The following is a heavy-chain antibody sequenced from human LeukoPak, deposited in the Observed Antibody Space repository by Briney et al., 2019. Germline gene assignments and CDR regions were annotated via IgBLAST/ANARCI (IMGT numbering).Heavy chain of an antibody. V-gene: IGHV3-20*04. CDR1: GFTFDDYG. CDR2: INWNGGST. J-gene: IGHJ4*02. CDR3: ARDSVQLWSHDY. D-gene: IGHD5-18*01. Sequence: GGSLRLSCAASGFTFDDYGMSWVRQAPGKGLEWVSGINWNGGSTGYADSVKGRFTISRDNAKNSLYLQMNSLRAEDTAVYYCARDSVQLWSHDYWGQGTLVTVSS.